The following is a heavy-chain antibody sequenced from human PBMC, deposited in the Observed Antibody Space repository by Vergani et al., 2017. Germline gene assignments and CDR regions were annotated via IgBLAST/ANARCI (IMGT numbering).Heavy chain of an antibody. V-gene: IGHV3-30*03. J-gene: IGHJ4*02. Sequence: QVQLVESGGGVVQPGRSLRLSCAASGFTFSSYGMHWVRQAPGKGLEWVAVISYDGSNKYYADSVKGRFTISRDNSKNTLYLQMNSLRAEDTAVYYCARGDGIAVAGTWIKPFDYWGQGTLVTVSS. D-gene: IGHD6-19*01. CDR3: ARGDGIAVAGTWIKPFDY. CDR1: GFTFSSYG. CDR2: ISYDGSNK.